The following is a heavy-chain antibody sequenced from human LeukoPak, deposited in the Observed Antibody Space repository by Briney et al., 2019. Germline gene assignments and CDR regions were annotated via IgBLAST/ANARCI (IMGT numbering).Heavy chain of an antibody. D-gene: IGHD6-19*01. CDR1: GGTFSSYA. V-gene: IGHV1-69*05. CDR2: IIPIFGTA. CDR3: ARGSSGHDHY. J-gene: IGHJ4*02. Sequence: ASVKVSCKASGGTFSSYAISWVRQAPGQGLEWMGGIIPIFGTANYAQKFQGRVTITTDESTSKAYMELRSLRSEDTAVYYCARGSSGHDHYWGQGTLVTVSS.